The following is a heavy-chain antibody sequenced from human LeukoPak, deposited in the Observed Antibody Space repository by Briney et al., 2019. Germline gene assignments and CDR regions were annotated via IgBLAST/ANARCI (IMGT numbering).Heavy chain of an antibody. D-gene: IGHD3-22*01. CDR3: ASGGYDSSGYHDPFDY. CDR1: GGPISSSSYY. V-gene: IGHV4-39*01. Sequence: SEALSLTCTVSGGPISSSSYYWGWIRQPPGKGLEWIGSIYYSGSTYYNPSLKSRVTISVDTSKNQFSLKLSSVTAADTAVYYCASGGYDSSGYHDPFDYWGQGTLVTVSS. J-gene: IGHJ4*02. CDR2: IYYSGST.